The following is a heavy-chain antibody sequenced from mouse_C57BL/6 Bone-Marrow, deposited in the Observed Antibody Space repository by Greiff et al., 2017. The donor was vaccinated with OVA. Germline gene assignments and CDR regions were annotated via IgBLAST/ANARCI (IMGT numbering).Heavy chain of an antibody. CDR1: GFTFSSYA. CDR2: ISDGGSYT. J-gene: IGHJ3*01. Sequence: EVHLVESGGGLVKPGGSLKLSCAASGFTFSSYAMSWVRQTPEKRLEWVATISDGGSYTYYPDNVKGRVTISRDNAKNNLYLQMSHLKSEDTAMYYCARVPGGFAYWGQGTLVTVSA. V-gene: IGHV5-4*01. CDR3: ARVPGGFAY.